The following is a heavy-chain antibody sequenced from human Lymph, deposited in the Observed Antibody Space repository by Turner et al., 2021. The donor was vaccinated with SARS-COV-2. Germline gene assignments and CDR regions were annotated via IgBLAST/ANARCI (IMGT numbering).Heavy chain of an antibody. Sequence: EVQLLESGGGLVQPGGSVRLSGAASGFTFNNSAMSWVREAPGKGLEWFSTISGSGGSPYYADSVKGRFIISRDNSKNTLYLQMNSLRAEDTAVYYCANLYPTVSWEFPYGMDVWGQGTTVTVSS. CDR3: ANLYPTVSWEFPYGMDV. J-gene: IGHJ6*02. CDR1: GFTFNNSA. D-gene: IGHD3-16*01. CDR2: ISGSGGSP. V-gene: IGHV3-23*01.